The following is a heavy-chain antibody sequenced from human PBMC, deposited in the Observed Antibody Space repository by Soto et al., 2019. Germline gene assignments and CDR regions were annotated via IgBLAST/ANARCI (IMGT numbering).Heavy chain of an antibody. J-gene: IGHJ4*02. D-gene: IGHD6-13*01. CDR1: GYSISSGFY. V-gene: IGHV4-38-2*01. Sequence: SETLSLTCAVSGYSISSGFYWGCIRQPPGKGLEWIGTIYHGGDTYFNPSLKSRVTISVDTSKNQFSLKLSSMTAADTAVYYCAGDVTWYWFYYWGQGTLVTVSS. CDR2: IYHGGDT. CDR3: AGDVTWYWFYY.